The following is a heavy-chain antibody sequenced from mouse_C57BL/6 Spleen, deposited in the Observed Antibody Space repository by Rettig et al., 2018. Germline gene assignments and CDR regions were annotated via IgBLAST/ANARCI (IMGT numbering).Heavy chain of an antibody. V-gene: IGHV1-26*01. CDR2: INPNNGGT. D-gene: IGHD2-4*01. Sequence: EVQLQQSGPELVKPGASVKTSCKASGYTFTDYYMNWVKQSHGKSLEWIGDINPNNGGTSYNQKFKGKATLTVDKSSSTAYMELRSLTSEDSAVYYCARGGYYDYDWYFDVWGTGTTVTVSS. CDR3: ARGGYYDYDWYFDV. CDR1: GYTFTDYY. J-gene: IGHJ1*03.